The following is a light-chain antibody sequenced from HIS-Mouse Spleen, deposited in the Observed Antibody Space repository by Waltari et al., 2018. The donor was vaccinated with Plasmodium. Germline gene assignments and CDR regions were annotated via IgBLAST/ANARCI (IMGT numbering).Light chain of an antibody. V-gene: IGLV2-14*01. CDR1: SSDVGGYHY. J-gene: IGLJ3*02. CDR2: EVS. CDR3: SSYTSSSTWV. Sequence: QSALTQPASVSGSPGQSITISCTGTSSDVGGYHYVPWCQQHPGKAPKLMIYEVSNRPSGVSNRFSGSKSGNTASLTISGLQAEDEADYYCSSYTSSSTWVFGGGTKLTVL.